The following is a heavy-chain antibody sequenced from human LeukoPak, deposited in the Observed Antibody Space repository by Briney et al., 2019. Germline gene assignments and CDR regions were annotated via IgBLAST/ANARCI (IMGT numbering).Heavy chain of an antibody. J-gene: IGHJ4*02. CDR2: IYTSGST. Sequence: PSETLSLTCTVSGGSISSYYWSWIRQPAGKGLEWIGRIYTSGSTNYNPSLKSRVTMPVDTSKNQFSLKLSSVTAADTAVYYCARLATGYSSGWFDYWGQGTLVTVSS. CDR1: GGSISSYY. D-gene: IGHD6-19*01. V-gene: IGHV4-4*07. CDR3: ARLATGYSSGWFDY.